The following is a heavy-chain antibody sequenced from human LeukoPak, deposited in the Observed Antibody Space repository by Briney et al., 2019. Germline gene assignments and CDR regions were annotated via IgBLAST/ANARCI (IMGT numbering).Heavy chain of an antibody. CDR1: GGSISSYY. D-gene: IGHD5-24*01. CDR3: AREMATINAFDI. J-gene: IGHJ3*02. V-gene: IGHV4-59*01. Sequence: SETLSLTCTVSGGSISSYYWSWIRQPPGKGLEWIGYIYYSGSTNYNPPLKSRVTISVDTSKNQFSLKLSSVTAADTAVYYCAREMATINAFDIWGQGTMVTVSS. CDR2: IYYSGST.